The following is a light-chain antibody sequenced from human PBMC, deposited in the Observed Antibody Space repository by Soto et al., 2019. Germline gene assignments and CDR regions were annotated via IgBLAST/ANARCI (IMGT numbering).Light chain of an antibody. J-gene: IGKJ5*01. CDR2: DTT. CDR1: QSVSSA. V-gene: IGKV3-11*01. Sequence: EIVLTQSPATLSLSPGERATLSCRASQSVSSALAWYLQKPGQAPRLLIYDTTTRAASIPVRFSVSGPGTDFNLTISSLEPENFAVYYCQQRSNWPAMITFGQGTRLEIK. CDR3: QQRSNWPAMIT.